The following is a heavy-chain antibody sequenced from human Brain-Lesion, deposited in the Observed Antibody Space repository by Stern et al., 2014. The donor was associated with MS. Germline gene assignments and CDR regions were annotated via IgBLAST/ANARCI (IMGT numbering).Heavy chain of an antibody. D-gene: IGHD5-12*01. V-gene: IGHV3-53*04. CDR2: IYASGTT. CDR3: AREGGDDDDYYGLDV. CDR1: GLTVANEY. Sequence: EVQLVESGGGLVQPGGSLRLSCAASGLTVANEYMSWVRQSPGKGPEWVSLIYASGTTAYADSVKGRFIISIHNSENTLSLQMNSLRPEDTAVYYCAREGGDDDDYYGLDVWGPGTTVTVSS. J-gene: IGHJ6*02.